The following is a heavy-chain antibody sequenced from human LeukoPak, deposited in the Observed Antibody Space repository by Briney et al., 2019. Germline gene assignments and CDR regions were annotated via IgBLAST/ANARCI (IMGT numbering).Heavy chain of an antibody. J-gene: IGHJ1*01. CDR2: INHSGST. CDR1: DGSFSGYY. CDR3: ARGPNSSGYRRAEYFQH. V-gene: IGHV4-34*01. D-gene: IGHD3-22*01. Sequence: LETLSLTCAVYDGSFSGYYWSWIRQPPGKGLEWIGEINHSGSTNYNPSLKSRVTISVETSNNQFSLKLSTVTAADTAVYYCARGPNSSGYRRAEYFQHWGQGPLVPVSS.